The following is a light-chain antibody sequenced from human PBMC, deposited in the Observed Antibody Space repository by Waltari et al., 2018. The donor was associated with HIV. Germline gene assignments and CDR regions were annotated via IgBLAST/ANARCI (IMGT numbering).Light chain of an antibody. J-gene: IGLJ3*02. CDR1: RSNIRTNT. CDR2: KDN. V-gene: IGLV1-44*01. Sequence: QSVLTQPPSASGTPGQRVTISCSGTRSNIRTNTAHSHQIIPGTAPKLLIYKDNQRPSGVPDRFSGSRSGTSASLAISGLQSEDEADYYCAAWDDRLDGQGVFGGGTTLTVL. CDR3: AAWDDRLDGQGV.